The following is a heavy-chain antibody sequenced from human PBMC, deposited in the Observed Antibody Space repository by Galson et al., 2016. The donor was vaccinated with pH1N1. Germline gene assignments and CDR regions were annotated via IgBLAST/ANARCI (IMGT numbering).Heavy chain of an antibody. J-gene: IGHJ3*02. V-gene: IGHV4-30-2*01. D-gene: IGHD2-2*01. CDR1: GGSISSGGYS. CDR2: IYQCGST. CDR3: AGYCTSTNCYAGAFDI. Sequence: LSLTCGVSGGSISSGGYSWGWIRQPPGKGLEWIGYIYQCGSTYYNPSLRSRLTISVDRSKNQFSLKLSSVTAADTAVCYCAGYCTSTNCYAGAFDIWGQGTMVTVSS.